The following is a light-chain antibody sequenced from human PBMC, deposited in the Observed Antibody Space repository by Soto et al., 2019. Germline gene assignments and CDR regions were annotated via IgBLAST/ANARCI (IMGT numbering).Light chain of an antibody. CDR3: QQYGSAPWT. CDR1: QSVSSSY. Sequence: EIVLTQSPGTLSLSPGERATLSCRASQSVSSSYLAWYQQQAGHAPSLLIYGASSRATGIPDRFSGSGSGTDFTLTISRLEPEDFAVYYCQQYGSAPWTFGQGTKLEIK. V-gene: IGKV3-20*01. CDR2: GAS. J-gene: IGKJ2*02.